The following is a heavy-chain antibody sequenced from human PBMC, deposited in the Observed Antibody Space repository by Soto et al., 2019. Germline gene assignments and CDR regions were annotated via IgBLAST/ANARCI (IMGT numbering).Heavy chain of an antibody. V-gene: IGHV4-4*02. CDR3: AREVNSSPARGPNWFDP. CDR2: TYHSGTT. CDR1: GDSINNSHW. D-gene: IGHD6-13*01. Sequence: QVQLQESGPGLVQPSGTLSLTCAVSGDSINNSHWWSWVRQTPGKGLEWIGETYHSGTTNYNPSLKPRVTISIDKSKNQVSLKMNSVTAADTAVYYCAREVNSSPARGPNWFDPWGQGTLVTVSS. J-gene: IGHJ5*02.